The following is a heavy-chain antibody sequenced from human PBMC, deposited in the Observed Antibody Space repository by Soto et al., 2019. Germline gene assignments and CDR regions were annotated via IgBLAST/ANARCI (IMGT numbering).Heavy chain of an antibody. V-gene: IGHV3-21*01. D-gene: IGHD3-3*01. CDR3: ARELITIFGVVIPLPDYGMDV. CDR1: GFTFSSYS. J-gene: IGHJ6*02. CDR2: ISSSSSYI. Sequence: GGSLRLSCAASGFTFSSYSMNWVRQAPGKGLEWVSSISSSSSYIYYADSVKGRFTISRDNAKNSLYLQMNSLRAEDTAVYYCARELITIFGVVIPLPDYGMDVWGQGTTVTVSS.